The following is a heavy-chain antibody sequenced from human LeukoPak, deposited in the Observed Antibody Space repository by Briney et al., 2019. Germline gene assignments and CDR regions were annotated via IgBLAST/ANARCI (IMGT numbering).Heavy chain of an antibody. CDR3: ARGADSSGYYSMFYFDY. CDR2: IYYSGST. V-gene: IGHV4-59*01. Sequence: SEPLSLTCTVSAGSISSYYWNWIRQPPGKGLEWIGYIYYSGSTNCNPSLKSRVTISVDTSKNQFSLKLSSVTAADTAVYYCARGADSSGYYSMFYFDYWGQGTPVTLSS. J-gene: IGHJ4*02. D-gene: IGHD3-22*01. CDR1: AGSISSYY.